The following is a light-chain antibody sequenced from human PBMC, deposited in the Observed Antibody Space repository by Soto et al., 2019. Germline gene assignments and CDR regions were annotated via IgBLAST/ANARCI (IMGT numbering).Light chain of an antibody. Sequence: IVMTQSPATLSVSPGERATLSCRASQSVSSNLAWYQQKPGQAPSLLIYGASTRATGTPARFSGSGSGTEFTLTISSLQSEDFAVYYCQQYIRWPLTLGGGTKVDIK. J-gene: IGKJ4*01. CDR1: QSVSSN. CDR2: GAS. V-gene: IGKV3-15*01. CDR3: QQYIRWPLT.